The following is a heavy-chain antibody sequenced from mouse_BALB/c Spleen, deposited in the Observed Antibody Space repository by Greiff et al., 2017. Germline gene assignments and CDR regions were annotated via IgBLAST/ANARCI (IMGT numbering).Heavy chain of an antibody. CDR3: ARGGRYGAMDY. D-gene: IGHD2-14*01. CDR1: GFTFSSFG. J-gene: IGHJ4*01. CDR2: ISSGSSTI. V-gene: IGHV5-17*02. Sequence: EVQLQESGGGLVQPGGSRKLSCAASGFTFSSFGMHWVRQAPEKGLEWVAYISSGSSTIYYADTVKGRFTISRDNPKNTLFLQMTSLRSEDTAMYYCARGGRYGAMDYWGQGTSVTVSS.